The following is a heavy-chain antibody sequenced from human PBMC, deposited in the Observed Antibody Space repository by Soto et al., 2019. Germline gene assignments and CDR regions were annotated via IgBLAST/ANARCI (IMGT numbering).Heavy chain of an antibody. J-gene: IGHJ6*02. Sequence: GSLRLSCVASGFTFSDYVMHWVRQAPGKGLEWVTLISYDESSKYFADSVKGRFSISRDNPKNTLYLEINSLRPEDTAVYFCARQGIGARKYHYNYLDVWGLGTTVTVSS. CDR3: ARQGIGARKYHYNYLDV. CDR1: GFTFSDYV. V-gene: IGHV3-30-3*01. CDR2: ISYDESSK. D-gene: IGHD1-20*01.